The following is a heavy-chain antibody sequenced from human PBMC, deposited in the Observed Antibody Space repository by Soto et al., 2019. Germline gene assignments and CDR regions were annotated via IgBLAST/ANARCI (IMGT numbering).Heavy chain of an antibody. CDR2: IRSNTYGGTT. Sequence: SLRLSCTASGFAFGDYSMSWFRQAPGKGLEWVGFIRSNTYGGTTEYAASVEGRLTISRDDSKTIAYLQMNSLKTEDTAVYYCTRAYNGYPTGAFDIWGQGTMVTVS. CDR1: GFAFGDYS. CDR3: TRAYNGYPTGAFDI. D-gene: IGHD5-12*01. J-gene: IGHJ3*02. V-gene: IGHV3-49*03.